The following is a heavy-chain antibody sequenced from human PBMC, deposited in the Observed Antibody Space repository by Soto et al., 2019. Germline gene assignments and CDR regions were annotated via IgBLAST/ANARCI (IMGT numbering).Heavy chain of an antibody. CDR3: SKDISSYGDHPDY. V-gene: IGHV3-9*01. D-gene: IGHD4-17*01. J-gene: IGHJ4*02. Sequence: EVQLVESGGGLVQPGRSLRLSCAASGFTFDDYAMHWVRQAPGKGLEWVSGISWNSGSIGYADSVKGRFTISRDNAKNSLYLQMNSLRAEDTAVYYCSKDISSYGDHPDYWGQGTLVTVSS. CDR1: GFTFDDYA. CDR2: ISWNSGSI.